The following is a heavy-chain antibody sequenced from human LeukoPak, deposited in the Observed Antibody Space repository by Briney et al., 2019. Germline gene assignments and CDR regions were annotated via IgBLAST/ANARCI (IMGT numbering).Heavy chain of an antibody. CDR3: ARDVSGNLDF. V-gene: IGHV3-7*01. Sequence: GGSLRLSCAASGFTFSTYWMAWVRQAPGKGLEWVANINQDGSDKNYVDSVKGRFTISRDNAKNSLYLQMNSLRVEDTALYSCARDVSGNLDFWGLGTLVTVSS. CDR1: GFTFSTYW. D-gene: IGHD1-26*01. J-gene: IGHJ4*02. CDR2: INQDGSDK.